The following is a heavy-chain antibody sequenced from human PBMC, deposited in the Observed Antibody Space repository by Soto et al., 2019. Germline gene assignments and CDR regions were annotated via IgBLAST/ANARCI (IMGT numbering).Heavy chain of an antibody. CDR1: GFTFNTYS. Sequence: GGSLRLSCEASGFTFNTYSMHWVRQPPGKGLEWLAAIWYDGTQKYYADSVKGRFIISRDNSKKTLYLEMNSLRAEDTAVYYCARAGGTTVTGFTHYFDPWGQGTLVTVSS. CDR3: ARAGGTTVTGFTHYFDP. D-gene: IGHD4-17*01. V-gene: IGHV3-33*01. CDR2: IWYDGTQK. J-gene: IGHJ5*02.